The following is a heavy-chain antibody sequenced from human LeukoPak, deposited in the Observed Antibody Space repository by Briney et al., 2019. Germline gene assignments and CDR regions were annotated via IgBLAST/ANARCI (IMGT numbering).Heavy chain of an antibody. CDR2: IIPIFGTA. CDR1: GGTFSSYA. V-gene: IGHV1-69*13. CDR3: ASRDGSPLSPFDY. J-gene: IGHJ4*02. Sequence: GASVKVSCKASGGTFSSYAISWVRQAPGQGLEWMGGIIPIFGTANYAQKLQGRVTITADESTSTAYMELSSLRSEDTAVYYCASRDGSPLSPFDYWGQGTLVTVSS. D-gene: IGHD1-26*01.